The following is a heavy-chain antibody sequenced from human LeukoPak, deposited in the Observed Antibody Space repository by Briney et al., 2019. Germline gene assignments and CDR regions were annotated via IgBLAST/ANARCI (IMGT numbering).Heavy chain of an antibody. Sequence: SETLSLTCTVSGGSISSYYWSWIRQPPGKGLEWIGFIFYTGTTNYNPSLKSRVTISLDMSKNQFSLKLSSVTAADTAVCFCATGGASSEPFDYWGQGTLVTVSS. V-gene: IGHV4-59*01. J-gene: IGHJ4*02. CDR3: ATGGASSEPFDY. D-gene: IGHD6-13*01. CDR1: GGSISSYY. CDR2: IFYTGTT.